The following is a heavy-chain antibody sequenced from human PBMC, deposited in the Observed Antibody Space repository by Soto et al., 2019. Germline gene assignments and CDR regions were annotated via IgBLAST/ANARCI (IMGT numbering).Heavy chain of an antibody. CDR3: ARGVRGSSGWYKVDY. J-gene: IGHJ4*02. Sequence: QVQLQQWGAGLLKPSETLSLTCAVYGGSFSGYYWSWIRQPPGKGLEWIGEINHRGSTNYNPSLKSRVTISVDTSKNQFSLKLSSVTAADTAVYYCARGVRGSSGWYKVDYWGQGTLVTVSS. V-gene: IGHV4-34*01. CDR1: GGSFSGYY. D-gene: IGHD6-19*01. CDR2: INHRGST.